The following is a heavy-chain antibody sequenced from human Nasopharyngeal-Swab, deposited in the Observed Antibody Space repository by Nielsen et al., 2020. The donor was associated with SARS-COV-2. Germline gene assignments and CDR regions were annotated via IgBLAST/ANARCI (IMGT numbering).Heavy chain of an antibody. CDR3: ANPYYYDSSGYDDY. V-gene: IGHV3-23*01. J-gene: IGHJ4*02. CDR2: ISGSGGST. D-gene: IGHD3-22*01. Sequence: VRQASGKGLEWVSAISGSGGSTYYADSVKGRFTISRDNSKNTLNLQMNSLRAEDTAVYYCANPYYYDSSGYDDYWGQGTLVTVSS.